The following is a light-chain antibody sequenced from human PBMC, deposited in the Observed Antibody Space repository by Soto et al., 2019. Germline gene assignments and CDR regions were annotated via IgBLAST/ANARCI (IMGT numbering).Light chain of an antibody. CDR1: QSVSSSY. CDR2: GAS. CDR3: QQYGASPQT. V-gene: IGKV3-20*01. J-gene: IGKJ1*01. Sequence: EIGVSLSPGTLSLSQGERATLSCRASQSVSSSYLAWYQQKPGQAPRLLIYGASSRATDIPDRFSGSGSGTDFTLTISRLEPDDFAVYYCQQYGASPQTFGQGAKVDIK.